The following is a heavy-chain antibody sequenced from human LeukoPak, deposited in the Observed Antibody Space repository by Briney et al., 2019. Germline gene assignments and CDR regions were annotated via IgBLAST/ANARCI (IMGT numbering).Heavy chain of an antibody. Sequence: PSETLSLTCAVYGGSFSGYYWSWIRQPPGKGLEWIGEINHSGSTNYNPSLKSRVTISVDTSKNQFSLKLGSVTAADTAVYYCARSLSYYYYGMDVWGQGTTVTVPS. V-gene: IGHV4-34*01. J-gene: IGHJ6*02. D-gene: IGHD2/OR15-2a*01. CDR3: ARSLSYYYYGMDV. CDR1: GGSFSGYY. CDR2: INHSGST.